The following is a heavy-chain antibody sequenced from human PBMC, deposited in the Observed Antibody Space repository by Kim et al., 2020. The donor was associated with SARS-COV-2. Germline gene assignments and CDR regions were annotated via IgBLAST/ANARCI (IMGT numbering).Heavy chain of an antibody. Sequence: GGSLRLSCAASGFTFSSYGMHWVRQAPGKGLEWVAVISYDGSNKYYADSVKGRFTISRDNSKNTLYLQMNSLRAEDTAVYNCAKDGPIAAAGTQTGLRGAYFDYWGQGTLVTVSS. D-gene: IGHD6-13*01. CDR1: GFTFSSYG. J-gene: IGHJ4*02. CDR2: ISYDGSNK. V-gene: IGHV3-30*18. CDR3: AKDGPIAAAGTQTGLRGAYFDY.